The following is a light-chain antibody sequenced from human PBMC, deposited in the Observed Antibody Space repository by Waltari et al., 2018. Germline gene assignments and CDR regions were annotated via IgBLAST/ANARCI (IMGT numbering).Light chain of an antibody. Sequence: DLQMTQSPSSLSASVGDRVTISCRASKNIRSYLSWYQQKPGIAPKLLIYAASSLQSGVPSRFSGSGSGTDFTLTISSLQPEDFATYYCQQSYSTPLTFGGGTKVEIK. V-gene: IGKV1-39*01. CDR2: AAS. CDR1: KNIRSY. J-gene: IGKJ4*01. CDR3: QQSYSTPLT.